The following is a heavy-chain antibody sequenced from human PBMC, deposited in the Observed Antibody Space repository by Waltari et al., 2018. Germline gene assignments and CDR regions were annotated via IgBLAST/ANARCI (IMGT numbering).Heavy chain of an antibody. CDR3: ARGGWGFYLDL. Sequence: EVQLMESGGGLVTLGGSLSLPCAASGFTSSPYYMNWVRQAPGKGLEWVSSVSSNGAYIHYGDSVKGRFTISRDNAKTSLYLQMNGLRDEDTAVYYCARGGWGFYLDLWGQGALVTVSS. CDR1: GFTSSPYY. CDR2: VSSNGAYI. D-gene: IGHD7-27*01. V-gene: IGHV3-21*01. J-gene: IGHJ5*02.